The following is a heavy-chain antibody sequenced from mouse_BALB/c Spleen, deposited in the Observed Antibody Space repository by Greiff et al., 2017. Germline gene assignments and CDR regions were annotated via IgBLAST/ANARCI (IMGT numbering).Heavy chain of an antibody. CDR1: GFTFSSYA. CDR3: ARHDYDYGYAMDY. D-gene: IGHD2-4*01. V-gene: IGHV5-6-5*01. Sequence: EVKLVESGGGLVKPGGSLKLSCAASGFTFSSYAMSWVRQTPEKRLEWVASISSGGSTYYPDSVKGRFTISRDNAKYTLYLQMSSLRSEDTAMYYCARHDYDYGYAMDYWGQGTSVTVSS. J-gene: IGHJ4*01. CDR2: ISSGGST.